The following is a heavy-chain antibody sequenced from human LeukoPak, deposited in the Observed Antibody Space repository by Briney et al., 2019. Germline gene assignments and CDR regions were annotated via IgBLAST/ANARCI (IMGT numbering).Heavy chain of an antibody. D-gene: IGHD6-19*01. CDR2: IYTSGST. Sequence: PSETLSLTCTVSGGSISSYYWSWIRQPAGKGLEWIGRIYTSGSTNYNPSLRSRVTMSVDTSKNQFSLKLSSVTAADTAVYYCARFIAVAGTNHFDYWGQGTLVTVSS. V-gene: IGHV4-4*07. CDR1: GGSISSYY. J-gene: IGHJ4*02. CDR3: ARFIAVAGTNHFDY.